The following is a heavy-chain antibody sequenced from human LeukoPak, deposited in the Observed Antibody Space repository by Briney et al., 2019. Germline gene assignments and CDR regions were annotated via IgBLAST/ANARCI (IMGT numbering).Heavy chain of an antibody. CDR1: GGSISSSSYH. V-gene: IGHV4-39*01. J-gene: IGHJ6*03. CDR2: IYYSGST. Sequence: SETLSLTCTVYGGSISSSSYHWGWIRQPPGQGLEWIGNIYYSGSTYYNPSLKSRVTISVDTSKNQFSLRLGSVTAADTAFYYCARLLSPKSYGVTIYHDYMDVWGKGTTVTVSS. CDR3: ARLLSPKSYGVTIYHDYMDV. D-gene: IGHD5-18*01.